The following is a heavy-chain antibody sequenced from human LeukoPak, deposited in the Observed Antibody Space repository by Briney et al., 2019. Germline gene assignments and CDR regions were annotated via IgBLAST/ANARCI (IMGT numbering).Heavy chain of an antibody. CDR2: IYHSGST. D-gene: IGHD6-19*01. CDR3: ARKSWLVWAGYYFDY. Sequence: SETLSLTCAVYGASLTADYWSWIRQPPGKGLEWIGSIYHSGSTYYNPSLKSRVTISVDTSKNQFSLKLSSVTAADTAVYYCARKSWLVWAGYYFDYWGQGTLVTVSS. CDR1: GASLTADY. J-gene: IGHJ4*02. V-gene: IGHV4-38-2*01.